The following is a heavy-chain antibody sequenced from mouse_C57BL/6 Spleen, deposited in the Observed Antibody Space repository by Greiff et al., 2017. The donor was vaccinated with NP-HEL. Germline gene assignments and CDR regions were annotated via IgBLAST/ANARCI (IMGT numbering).Heavy chain of an antibody. CDR3: ARATTVVATDWFAY. V-gene: IGHV1-59*01. D-gene: IGHD1-1*01. CDR2: IDPSDSYT. CDR1: GYTFTSYW. Sequence: QVQLKQPGAELVRPGTSVKLSCKASGYTFTSYWMHWVKQRPGQGLEWIGVIDPSDSYTNYNQKFKGKATLTVDTSSSTAYMQLSSLTSEDSAVYYCARATTVVATDWFAYWGQGTLVTVSA. J-gene: IGHJ3*01.